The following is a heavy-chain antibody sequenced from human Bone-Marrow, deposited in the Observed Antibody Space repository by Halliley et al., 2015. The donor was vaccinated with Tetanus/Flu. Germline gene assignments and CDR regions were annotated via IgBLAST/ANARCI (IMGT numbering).Heavy chain of an antibody. V-gene: IGHV5-51*01. J-gene: IGHJ4*02. D-gene: IGHD6-19*01. Sequence: EWMGIPFPRDSATRSSPSFQGQVIVAADKSTNTASLQLMNLKASDTAMYYCAKTGWLGNSFESWGQGTLVTVSS. CDR2: PFPRDSAT. CDR3: AKTGWLGNSFES.